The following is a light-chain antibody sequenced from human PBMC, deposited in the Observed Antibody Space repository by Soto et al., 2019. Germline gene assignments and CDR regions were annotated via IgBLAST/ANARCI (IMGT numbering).Light chain of an antibody. CDR3: SSSTNTNTLVI. CDR1: SGDIGRYKF. J-gene: IGLJ2*01. Sequence: QSVLTQPASVSGSPGQSVTISCTGASGDIGRYKFVSWFQQHPGKAPKLLIFEGTNRPSGVSHRFSGSKSGNTASLTISGLQAEDEAMYFCSSSTNTNTLVIFGGG. V-gene: IGLV2-14*01. CDR2: EGT.